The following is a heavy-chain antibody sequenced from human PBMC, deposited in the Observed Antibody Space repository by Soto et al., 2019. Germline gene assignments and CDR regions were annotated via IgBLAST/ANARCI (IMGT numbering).Heavy chain of an antibody. D-gene: IGHD2-8*01. V-gene: IGHV2-5*02. CDR2: IYWDDDK. CDR1: GFSLSTSGVG. Sequence: QITLKESGPTLVKPTQTLTLTCTFSGFSLSTSGVGVAWIRQPPGKALEWLALIYWDDDKRYSPSLKSRFTITKDTSNNPVVLTMTNMDPVDTATYYCAHTYPNNYYYYGMDVWGQGTTVTVSS. CDR3: AHTYPNNYYYYGMDV. J-gene: IGHJ6*02.